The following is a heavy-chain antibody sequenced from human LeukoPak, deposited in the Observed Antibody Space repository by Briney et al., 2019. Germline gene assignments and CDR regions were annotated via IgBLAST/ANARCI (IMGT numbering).Heavy chain of an antibody. V-gene: IGHV4-39*01. CDR1: GGSISTNNYY. D-gene: IGHD1-1*01. J-gene: IGHJ5*02. CDR2: IYYSGST. Sequence: PSETLSLTCTVSGGSISTNNYYWGWVRQPPGKGLEWIGTIYYSGSTYYNPSFKSRVTISVDTSKNQFSLKLSSVTAADTAVYYCARHVADSNNWYWFDPWGQGTLVTVSS. CDR3: ARHVADSNNWYWFDP.